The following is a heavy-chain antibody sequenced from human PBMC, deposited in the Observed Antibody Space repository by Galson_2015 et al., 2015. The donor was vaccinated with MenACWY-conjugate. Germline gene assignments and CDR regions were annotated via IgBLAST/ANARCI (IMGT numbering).Heavy chain of an antibody. CDR1: GGSISSSSYY. D-gene: IGHD3-10*01. J-gene: IGHJ4*02. Sequence: TLSLTCTVSGGSISSSSYYWGWIRQPPGKGLEWIGSIYYSGNTYYNPSLKSRVTISVDTSKNQFSLKLSSVTAADTAVYYCARSYGSGSYYSPSGYIGVFDYWGQGTLVTVSS. V-gene: IGHV4-39*07. CDR3: ARSYGSGSYYSPSGYIGVFDY. CDR2: IYYSGNT.